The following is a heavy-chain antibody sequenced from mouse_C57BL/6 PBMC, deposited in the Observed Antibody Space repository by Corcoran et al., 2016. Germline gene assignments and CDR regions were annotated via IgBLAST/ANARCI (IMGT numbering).Heavy chain of an antibody. CDR3: ARSPLYDGFAY. Sequence: QIQLVQSGPELKKPGETVKISCKASGYTFTTYGMSWVKQAPGKGLKWMGWINTYSGVPTYADDFKGRFAFSLETSASTAYLQINNLKNEDTATYFCARSPLYDGFAYGGQGTLVTVSA. D-gene: IGHD2-3*01. V-gene: IGHV9-3*01. J-gene: IGHJ3*01. CDR1: GYTFTTYG. CDR2: INTYSGVP.